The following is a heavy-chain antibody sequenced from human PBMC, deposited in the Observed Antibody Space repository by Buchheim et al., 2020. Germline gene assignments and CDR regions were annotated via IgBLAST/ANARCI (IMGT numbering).Heavy chain of an antibody. D-gene: IGHD6-19*01. CDR3: ARALASGWPHGMDV. Sequence: QVQLVQSGAEVKKPGASVKVSCKAYGYTFTSYDINWVRQATGQGLEWMGWINPNSGGTNYAQKFQGRVTMTRDTSISTAYMELSRLRSDDTAVYYCARALASGWPHGMDVWGQGTT. V-gene: IGHV1-2*02. J-gene: IGHJ6*02. CDR1: GYTFTSYD. CDR2: INPNSGGT.